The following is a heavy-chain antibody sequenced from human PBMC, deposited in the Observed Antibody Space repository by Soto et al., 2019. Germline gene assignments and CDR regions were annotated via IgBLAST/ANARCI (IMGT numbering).Heavy chain of an antibody. CDR1: GGSVTNYY. J-gene: IGHJ4*02. V-gene: IGHV4-4*09. CDR3: ARTAYCGGDCYYGY. D-gene: IGHD2-21*02. CDR2: IHSSGST. Sequence: PSETLSLTCTVSGGSVTNYYWNWIRQPPGKGLEWIGFIHSSGSTNSSLPLKSRVSISIDTSKNQFSLTLNSVTAADTSVYYCARTAYCGGDCYYGYWGQGTLVTSPQ.